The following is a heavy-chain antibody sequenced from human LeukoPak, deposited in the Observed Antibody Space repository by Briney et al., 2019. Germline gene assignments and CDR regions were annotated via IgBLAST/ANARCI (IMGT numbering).Heavy chain of an antibody. D-gene: IGHD3-16*01. V-gene: IGHV3-53*01. J-gene: IGHJ4*02. CDR3: ARDRGGNYFDY. CDR1: GFTVSSNY. CDR2: IYSGGSA. Sequence: GGSLRLSCAASGFTVSSNYMSWVRHAPEKGLEWVSVIYSGGSAYYADSVKGRFTISRDNSKNTLYLQMNNLRAEDTAVYYCARDRGGNYFDYWGQGTLVTVSS.